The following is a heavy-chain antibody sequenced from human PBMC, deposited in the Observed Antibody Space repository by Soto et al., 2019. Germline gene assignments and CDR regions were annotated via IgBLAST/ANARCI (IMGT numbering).Heavy chain of an antibody. J-gene: IGHJ6*02. CDR2: MNPNSGNT. CDR3: ARGSWFGDLGNFDYVLDV. CDR1: GYTFSSND. Sequence: ASVKVSCKASGYTFSSNDINWARQAPGQGLEWMGWMNPNSGNTDYAQKFRGRVTMTTNTSISTAYMELSSLRSEDTAVYYCARGSWFGDLGNFDYVLDVWGQGTRVTVSS. V-gene: IGHV1-8*01. D-gene: IGHD3-10*01.